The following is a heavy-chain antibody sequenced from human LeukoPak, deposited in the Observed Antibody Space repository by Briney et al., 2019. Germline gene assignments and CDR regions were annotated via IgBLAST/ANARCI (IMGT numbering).Heavy chain of an antibody. V-gene: IGHV3-23*01. Sequence: GGSLRLSCAASGFTFSIYAMSWVRQAPGKGLEWVSAISGSGGSTYYADSVKGRFTISRDNSKNTLYLQMNSLRAEDTAVYYCAKVYRGYSYGYGDYWGQGTLVTVSS. CDR1: GFTFSIYA. D-gene: IGHD5-18*01. J-gene: IGHJ4*02. CDR2: ISGSGGST. CDR3: AKVYRGYSYGYGDY.